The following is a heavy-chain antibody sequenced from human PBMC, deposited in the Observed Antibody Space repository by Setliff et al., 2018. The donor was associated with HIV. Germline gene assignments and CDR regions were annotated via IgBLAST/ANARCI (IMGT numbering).Heavy chain of an antibody. D-gene: IGHD6-19*01. CDR1: GGSFNDYY. Sequence: SETLSLTCTVYGGSFNDYYWTWIRQPPGKGLEWIGEIDHSGSTKYHASLKSRVTIAVDTSKNQFSLKLRSVTAADTAVYYCEVAGQWGQGTLVTVSS. V-gene: IGHV4-34*01. J-gene: IGHJ4*02. CDR3: EVAGQ. CDR2: IDHSGST.